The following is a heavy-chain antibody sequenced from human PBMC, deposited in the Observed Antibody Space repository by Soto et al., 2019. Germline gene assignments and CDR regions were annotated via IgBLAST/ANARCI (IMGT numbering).Heavy chain of an antibody. J-gene: IGHJ4*02. V-gene: IGHV3-9*01. CDR3: AKSHNTSGWYVTTDY. CDR2: ISWNSGSI. Sequence: PGGSLSLSCAASGFTFGDYAMQWVRQAPGKGLEWVSAISWNSGSIDYADSVKGRFTISRDNAKNSLYLQMNSLRAEDTALYYCAKSHNTSGWYVTTDYWGQGTRVTVSS. CDR1: GFTFGDYA. D-gene: IGHD6-19*01.